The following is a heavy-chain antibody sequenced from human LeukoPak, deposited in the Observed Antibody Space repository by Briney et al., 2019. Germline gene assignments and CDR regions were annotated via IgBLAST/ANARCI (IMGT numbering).Heavy chain of an antibody. CDR3: ASLRQVGATRYWYFDL. V-gene: IGHV4-34*01. CDR2: INHSGST. Sequence: SETLSLTCAVYGGSFSGYYWSWIRQPPGKGLEWIGEINHSGSTNYNPSLKSRVTISVDTSKNQFSLKLSSVTAADTAVYYCASLRQVGATRYWYFDLWGRGTLVTVSS. J-gene: IGHJ2*01. D-gene: IGHD1-26*01. CDR1: GGSFSGYY.